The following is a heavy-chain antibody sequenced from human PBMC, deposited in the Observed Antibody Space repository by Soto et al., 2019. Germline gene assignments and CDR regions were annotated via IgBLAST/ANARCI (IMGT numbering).Heavy chain of an antibody. CDR3: ARGRVVTPDYYYYYMDV. CDR1: GYTFTGYY. CDR2: INPNSGGT. Sequence: VASVKVSCKASGYTFTGYYMHWVRQAPGQGLEWMGWINPNSGGTNYAQKFQGWVTMTRDTSISTAYMELSRLRSDDTAVYYCARGRVVTPDYYYYYMDVWGKGTTVTVSS. D-gene: IGHD2-15*01. J-gene: IGHJ6*03. V-gene: IGHV1-2*04.